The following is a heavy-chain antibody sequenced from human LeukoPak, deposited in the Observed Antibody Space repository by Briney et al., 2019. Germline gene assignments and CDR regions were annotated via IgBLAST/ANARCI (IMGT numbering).Heavy chain of an antibody. CDR3: ARGPMRSWFDP. V-gene: IGHV4-34*01. Sequence: SETLSLTCAVYGGSFSGYSWNWIRQPRGKGLEWTGEINHSGSSNYSPSLKSRVTISLDTFKNQFSLKLTSITAADTAVYYCARGPMRSWFDPWGQGTLVTVSS. J-gene: IGHJ5*02. CDR1: GGSFSGYS. CDR2: INHSGSS.